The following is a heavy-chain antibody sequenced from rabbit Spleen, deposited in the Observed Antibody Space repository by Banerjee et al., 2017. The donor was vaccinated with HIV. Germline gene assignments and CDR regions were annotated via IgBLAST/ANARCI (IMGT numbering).Heavy chain of an antibody. CDR3: ARDLPGVIGWNFNL. D-gene: IGHD1-1*01. CDR2: INSFSGRP. J-gene: IGHJ4*01. Sequence: QEQLVESRGGLVKPEGSLTLTCKASGVSLNDKDVMCWVRQAPGKGLEWIACINSFSGRPVYATWVNGRFTVSKASWTTVTLHMTGLTAADTATYFCARDLPGVIGWNFNLWGQGTLVTVS. CDR1: GVSLNDKDV. V-gene: IGHV1S45*01.